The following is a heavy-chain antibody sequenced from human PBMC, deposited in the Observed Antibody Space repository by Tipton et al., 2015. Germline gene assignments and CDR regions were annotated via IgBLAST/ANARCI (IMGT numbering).Heavy chain of an antibody. CDR3: ARRTRLNMIPMRGSIDV. CDR1: GGSISSSSYY. CDR2: LYFSGST. Sequence: TLSLTCTVSGGSISSSSYYWAWIRQPPGKGLEWIGSLYFSGSTYYNPSLKSRVTISVDTSKSQFSLKLSSVTAADTAVYYCARRTRLNMIPMRGSIDVWGQGTTVTVSS. D-gene: IGHD3-22*01. V-gene: IGHV4-39*07. J-gene: IGHJ6*02.